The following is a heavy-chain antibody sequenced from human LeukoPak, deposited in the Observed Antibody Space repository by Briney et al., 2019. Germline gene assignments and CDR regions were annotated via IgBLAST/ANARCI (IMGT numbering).Heavy chain of an antibody. V-gene: IGHV3-74*01. Sequence: QPGGSLRLSCAASGFIFTTNWMQWVRQAPGKGLVWVSRMNGDGSITSYADSVKGRFTISRDNSKNTLYLQMNGLRAEDTAVYYCAKSSNPYASGSYYAFFDYWGQGTLVTVSS. CDR1: GFIFTTNW. D-gene: IGHD3-10*01. CDR2: MNGDGSIT. J-gene: IGHJ4*02. CDR3: AKSSNPYASGSYYAFFDY.